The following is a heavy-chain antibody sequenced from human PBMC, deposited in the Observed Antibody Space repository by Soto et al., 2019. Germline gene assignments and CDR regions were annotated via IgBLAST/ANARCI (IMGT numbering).Heavy chain of an antibody. CDR1: GFTFSSYA. Sequence: GGSLRLSCAASGFTFSSYAMHWVRQAPGKGLEWVAVISYDGSNKYYADSVKGRFTISRDNSKNTLYLQMNSLRAEDTAVYYCAREEYYYDSSGYYYYYYYGMDVWGQGTTVTVSS. CDR2: ISYDGSNK. J-gene: IGHJ6*02. D-gene: IGHD3-22*01. V-gene: IGHV3-30-3*01. CDR3: AREEYYYDSSGYYYYYYYGMDV.